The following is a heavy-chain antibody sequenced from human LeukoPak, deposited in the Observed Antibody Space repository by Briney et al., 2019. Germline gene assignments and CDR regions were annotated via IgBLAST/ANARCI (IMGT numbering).Heavy chain of an antibody. D-gene: IGHD3-22*01. Sequence: SQTLSLTCAVSGGSISSGGYSWSWIRQPPGKGLEWIGYIYHSGSTYYNPSLKSRVTISVDRSKNQFSLKLSSVTAADTAVYYYARAATRYYDSSGYSYFDYWGQGTLVTVSS. CDR1: GGSISSGGYS. J-gene: IGHJ4*02. V-gene: IGHV4-30-2*01. CDR3: ARAATRYYDSSGYSYFDY. CDR2: IYHSGST.